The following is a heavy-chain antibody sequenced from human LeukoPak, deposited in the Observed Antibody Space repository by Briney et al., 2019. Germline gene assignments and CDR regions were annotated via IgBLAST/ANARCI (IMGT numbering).Heavy chain of an antibody. J-gene: IGHJ6*02. CDR2: MYDSGST. D-gene: IGHD6-19*01. V-gene: IGHV4-61*08. CDR3: ARAVAAHYYYYGMDV. Sequence: SETLSLTCTVSGGSISSGDYYWSWIRQPPGKGLEWVGYMYDSGSTNYNPSLKSRVTISVDTSKNQFSLKLSSVTAADTAVYYCARAVAAHYYYYGMDVWGQGTTVTVSS. CDR1: GGSISSGDYY.